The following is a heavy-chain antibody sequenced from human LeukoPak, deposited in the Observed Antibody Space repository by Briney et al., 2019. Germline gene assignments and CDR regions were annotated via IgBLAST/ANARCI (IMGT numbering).Heavy chain of an antibody. CDR3: ARTGGWPHYYYYMDV. CDR1: GFTVSSNY. J-gene: IGHJ6*03. D-gene: IGHD6-19*01. Sequence: GGSLRLSCAASGFTVSSNYMSWVRQAPGKGLEWVSVIYSGGSTYYADSVKGRFTISRDNSKNTLYLQMNSLRAEDTAVYYCARTGGWPHYYYYMDVWGKGTTVTVSS. V-gene: IGHV3-66*02. CDR2: IYSGGST.